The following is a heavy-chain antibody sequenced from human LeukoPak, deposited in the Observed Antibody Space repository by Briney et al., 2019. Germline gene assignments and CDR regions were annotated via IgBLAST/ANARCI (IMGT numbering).Heavy chain of an antibody. V-gene: IGHV3-33*01. J-gene: IGHJ4*02. CDR3: ARDPNPIFYGAAGNYFDY. CDR1: GFTFSSYG. Sequence: GGSLRLSCAASGFTFSSYGMHWVRQAPGKGLEWVAVIWYDGSNKYYADSVKGRFTISRDNSKNTLYLQMNSLRAEDMAVYYCARDPNPIFYGAAGNYFDYWGQGTLVTVSS. D-gene: IGHD4-17*01. CDR2: IWYDGSNK.